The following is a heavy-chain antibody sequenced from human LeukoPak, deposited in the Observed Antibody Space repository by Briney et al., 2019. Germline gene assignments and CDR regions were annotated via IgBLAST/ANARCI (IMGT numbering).Heavy chain of an antibody. CDR1: GYTLTELS. V-gene: IGHV1-24*01. CDR2: FDPEDGET. D-gene: IGHD2-15*01. J-gene: IGHJ3*02. CDR3: ATDCSGGSCYNGGAFDI. Sequence: ASVKVSCKVSGYTLTELSMHWVRQAPGKGLEWMGGFDPEDGETIYAQKFQGRVTMTEDTSTDTAYMELSSLRSEDTAVYYCATDCSGGSCYNGGAFDIWGQGTMVTVSS.